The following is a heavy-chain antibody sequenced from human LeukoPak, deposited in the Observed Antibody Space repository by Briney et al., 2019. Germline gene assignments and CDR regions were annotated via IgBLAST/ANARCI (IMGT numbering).Heavy chain of an antibody. CDR2: IYYSGST. D-gene: IGHD3-10*01. CDR1: GGSISSSSYS. Sequence: SETLSLTYTVSGGSISSSSYSWGWIRQPPGKGLEWIGSIYYSGSTYYNPSLKSRVTISVDTSKNQFSLKLSSVTAADTAVYYCAGILVRQRRNWFDPWGQGTLVTVSS. V-gene: IGHV4-39*01. J-gene: IGHJ5*02. CDR3: AGILVRQRRNWFDP.